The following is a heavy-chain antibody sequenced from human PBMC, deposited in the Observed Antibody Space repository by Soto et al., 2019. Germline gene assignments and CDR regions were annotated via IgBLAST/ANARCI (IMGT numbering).Heavy chain of an antibody. V-gene: IGHV4-34*01. J-gene: IGHJ3*02. CDR1: GGSFSGSY. Sequence: QVQLQQWGAGLLKPSETLSLTCAVYGGSFSGSYWNWIRQPPGKGLEWIGEINQSGSTNYKPSLKSRSTISVDTSKNQFSLELSSVTAADSAVYYCARVVGSSGWYYGSFDIWGPGTMVTVSS. CDR3: ARVVGSSGWYYGSFDI. CDR2: INQSGST. D-gene: IGHD6-19*01.